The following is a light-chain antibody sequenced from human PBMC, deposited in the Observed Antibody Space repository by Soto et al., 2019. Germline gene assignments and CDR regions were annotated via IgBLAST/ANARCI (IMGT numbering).Light chain of an antibody. CDR2: GAS. V-gene: IGKV3D-15*01. Sequence: EIVLTQSPGTLSLSPGERATLSCRASQSVSNNYLAWYQQKPGQAPRLLIYGASNRATGIPDRFSGSGSWTDFTLTISSLQSEDFAVYYCQEYNYWHPITFGGGTKVDIK. J-gene: IGKJ4*01. CDR3: QEYNYWHPIT. CDR1: QSVSNN.